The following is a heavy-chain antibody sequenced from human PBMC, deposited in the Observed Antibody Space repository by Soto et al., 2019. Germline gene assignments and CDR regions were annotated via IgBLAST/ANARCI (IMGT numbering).Heavy chain of an antibody. CDR3: AIRFLENRMAYYFDS. V-gene: IGHV1-69*10. CDR1: GGDFDNYA. D-gene: IGHD2-21*01. J-gene: IGHJ4*02. Sequence: GASVKVSCKTSGGDFDNYAFSWVRQAPGQGPEWMGWVIPVHGTTDYAQNLQGRVTITADRSTSAAYMELRSLRFEDTATYYCAIRFLENRMAYYFDSWGRGTLVTVSS. CDR2: VIPVHGTT.